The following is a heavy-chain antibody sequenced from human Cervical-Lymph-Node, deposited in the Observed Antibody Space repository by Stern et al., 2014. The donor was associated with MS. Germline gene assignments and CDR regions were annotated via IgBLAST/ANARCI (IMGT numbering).Heavy chain of an antibody. CDR3: AREDELGGTA. J-gene: IGHJ5*02. CDR2: ISSSSSPI. Sequence: EVQLVESGGGLVQPGGSLRLSCAASGFTFSSYSMNWVRQAPGTGLEWVSYISSSSSPIYYADSVKGRFTISRDNAKNSLYLQMNSLRDEDTAVYYCAREDELGGTAWGQGTLVTVSS. CDR1: GFTFSSYS. D-gene: IGHD1-14*01. V-gene: IGHV3-48*02.